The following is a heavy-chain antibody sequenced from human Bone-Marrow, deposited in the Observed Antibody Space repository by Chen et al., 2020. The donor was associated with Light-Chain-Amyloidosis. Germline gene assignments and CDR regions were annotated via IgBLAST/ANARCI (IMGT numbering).Heavy chain of an antibody. CDR3: ARRRDGYNFYY. D-gene: IGHD5-12*01. CDR2: IYPDDSYA. J-gene: IGHJ4*02. V-gene: IGHV5-51*01. Sequence: EVQLEQSGPEVKKPGESLKISCKGSGYTFPNYWIGWVRQMPGKGLEWMGVIYPDDSYARYSPSFECQVTISADKSITTAYLQWRSLKASDTAMYYCARRRDGYNFYYWGQGTLVTVSS. CDR1: GYTFPNYW.